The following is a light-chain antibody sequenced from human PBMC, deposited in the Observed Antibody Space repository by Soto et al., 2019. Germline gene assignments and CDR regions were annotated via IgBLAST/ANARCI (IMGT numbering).Light chain of an antibody. Sequence: QRTQTQDTLAASLVDRGPITCLSSQSITTFLAWYQQKPGKAPKLLTYDASSLESGVPSRFSGSGSGTEFTLTISSLQPEDFATYYCQQYNSYPVTFGQGRRLEV. J-gene: IGKJ5*01. CDR2: DAS. V-gene: IGKV1-5*01. CDR3: QQYNSYPVT. CDR1: QSITTF.